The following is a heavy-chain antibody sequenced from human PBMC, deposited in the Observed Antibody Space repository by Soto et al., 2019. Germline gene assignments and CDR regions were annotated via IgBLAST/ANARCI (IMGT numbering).Heavy chain of an antibody. CDR1: GGSISTYY. Sequence: PSETLSLTCTVSGGSISTYYWSWIRQPPGKGLEWIGYIYYSGSTNYNPSLKSRVTISVDTSKNQFSLKLTSVTAADTAVYYCARRGYSYGWDYYYGMDVWCQGTTVNVS. V-gene: IGHV4-59*01. CDR2: IYYSGST. J-gene: IGHJ6*02. CDR3: ARRGYSYGWDYYYGMDV. D-gene: IGHD5-18*01.